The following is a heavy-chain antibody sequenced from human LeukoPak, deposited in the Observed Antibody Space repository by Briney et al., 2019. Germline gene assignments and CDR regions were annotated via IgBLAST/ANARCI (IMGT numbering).Heavy chain of an antibody. J-gene: IGHJ4*02. Sequence: MSSETLSLTCTVSGGSISSGGYYWSWIRQHPGKGLEWIGYIYYSGSTYYNPSLKSRVTISVDTSKNQFSLKLSTVTAADTAVYYCARRPTGDPKFDYWGQGTLVTVSS. CDR1: GGSISSGGYY. CDR3: ARRPTGDPKFDY. CDR2: IYYSGST. D-gene: IGHD7-27*01. V-gene: IGHV4-31*03.